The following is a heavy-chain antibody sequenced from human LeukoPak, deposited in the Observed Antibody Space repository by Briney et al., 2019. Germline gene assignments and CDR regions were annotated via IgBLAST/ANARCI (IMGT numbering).Heavy chain of an antibody. J-gene: IGHJ4*02. CDR2: VYPGDSDT. D-gene: IGHD6-6*01. V-gene: IGHV5-51*01. CDR1: GYSFSTYW. CDR3: ARQGSSSSGFDY. Sequence: GESLKISCKGSGYSFSTYWLAWVRQMPGKGLEWMGIVYPGDSDTRYGPSFQGQVTISADKSISTAYLQWSSLKASDTAMYYCARQGSSSSGFDYWGQGTLVTVSS.